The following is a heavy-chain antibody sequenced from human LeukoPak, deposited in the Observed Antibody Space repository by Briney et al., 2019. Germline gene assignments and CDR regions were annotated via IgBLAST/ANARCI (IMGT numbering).Heavy chain of an antibody. V-gene: IGHV3-23*01. Sequence: PGGSLRLSCAASGFTFSSYAMSWVRQAPGKGLEWVSAISGSGGSTYYADSVKGRFTISRDNSKNTLYLQMNSLRAEDTAVHYCANPGYSYGDFDYWGQGTLVTVSS. D-gene: IGHD5-18*01. CDR2: ISGSGGST. J-gene: IGHJ4*02. CDR3: ANPGYSYGDFDY. CDR1: GFTFSSYA.